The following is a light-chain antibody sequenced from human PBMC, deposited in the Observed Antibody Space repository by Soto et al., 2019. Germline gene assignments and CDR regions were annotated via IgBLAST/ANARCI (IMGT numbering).Light chain of an antibody. Sequence: EIVMTQSPATLSLSPGERAALSCRASQSINSELAWYQQKPGQPPRLLIYGASTRATGVPARFTGSESGSEFTLTICGLQSVDFAVYYCQQGHHWPLTFGQGTRLEI. CDR2: GAS. V-gene: IGKV3-15*01. CDR1: QSINSE. CDR3: QQGHHWPLT. J-gene: IGKJ2*01.